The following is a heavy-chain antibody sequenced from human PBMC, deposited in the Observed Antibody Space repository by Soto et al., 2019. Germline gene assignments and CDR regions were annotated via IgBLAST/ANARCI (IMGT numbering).Heavy chain of an antibody. CDR2: INPNSGGT. J-gene: IGHJ3*02. Sequence: ASVKVSCKASGYTFTGYYMHWVRQAPGQGLEWMGWINPNSGGTNYAQKFQGWVTMTRDTSTSTAYMELSRLRSDDTAVYYCASEGDGDYDVFDIWGQGTMVTVSS. D-gene: IGHD4-17*01. CDR1: GYTFTGYY. V-gene: IGHV1-2*04. CDR3: ASEGDGDYDVFDI.